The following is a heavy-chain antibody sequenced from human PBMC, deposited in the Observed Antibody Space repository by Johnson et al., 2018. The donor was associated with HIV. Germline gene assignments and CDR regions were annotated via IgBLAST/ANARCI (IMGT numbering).Heavy chain of an antibody. V-gene: IGHV3-7*01. Sequence: VQLMESGGGLVQPGGSLRLSCAASGFTFSRYWMSWVRQAPGKGLEWVANIKQDGSEKYYVDSVKGRFIISRDNAKNSLYLQMNSLRAEDTAVYYCARDSRSIQLWSPWAFDIWGQGTMVTVSS. D-gene: IGHD5-18*01. CDR1: GFTFSRYW. J-gene: IGHJ3*02. CDR2: IKQDGSEK. CDR3: ARDSRSIQLWSPWAFDI.